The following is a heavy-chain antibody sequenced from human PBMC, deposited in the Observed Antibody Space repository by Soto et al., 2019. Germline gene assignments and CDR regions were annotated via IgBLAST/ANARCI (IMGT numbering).Heavy chain of an antibody. CDR2: ISAYNGNT. J-gene: IGHJ6*02. V-gene: IGHV1-18*01. D-gene: IGHD5-12*01. Sequence: ASVKVSCKASGYTFTSYGISWVRQAPGQGLEWMGWISAYNGNTNYAQKLQGRVTMTTDTSTSTAYMELRSLRSDDTAVYYCARWRYGLPYYYYGMDVWGQGTTVTVSS. CDR3: ARWRYGLPYYYYGMDV. CDR1: GYTFTSYG.